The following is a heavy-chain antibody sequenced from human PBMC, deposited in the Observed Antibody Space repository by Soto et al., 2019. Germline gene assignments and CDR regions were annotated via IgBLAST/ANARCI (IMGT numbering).Heavy chain of an antibody. CDR2: ITSGGTT. CDR1: GFTFSSYE. Sequence: PGGSLRLSCTASGFTFSSYEMTWVRQAPGRGLEWISYITSGGTTYYADSAKGRFTISRDNAKNSLYLHLNSLTAEDTAIYYCARVLYATWSSFAYWGKGTLVTVSS. D-gene: IGHD1-26*01. V-gene: IGHV3-48*03. J-gene: IGHJ4*02. CDR3: ARVLYATWSSFAY.